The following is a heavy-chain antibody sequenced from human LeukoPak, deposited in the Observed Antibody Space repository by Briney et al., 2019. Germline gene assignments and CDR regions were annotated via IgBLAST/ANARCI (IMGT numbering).Heavy chain of an antibody. D-gene: IGHD3-16*01. Sequence: SVKVSCKASGGTFSSYAISWVRQAPGQGLEWMGRIIPILGIANYAQKFQGRVTITADKSTSTAYMELSSLRSEDTAVYYCARDQGGDYYYYYGMDVWGQGTTVTVSS. J-gene: IGHJ6*02. CDR2: IIPILGIA. CDR3: ARDQGGDYYYYYGMDV. CDR1: GGTFSSYA. V-gene: IGHV1-69*04.